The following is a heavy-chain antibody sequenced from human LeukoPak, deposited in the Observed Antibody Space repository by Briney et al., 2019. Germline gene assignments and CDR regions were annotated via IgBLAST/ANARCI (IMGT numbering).Heavy chain of an antibody. CDR3: AREGWSSCLDY. V-gene: IGHV3-30-3*01. J-gene: IGHJ4*02. CDR1: GFTFSSYA. D-gene: IGHD6-13*01. Sequence: GGSLRLSSAASGFTFSSYAMHWVRQAPGKGLEWVAVISYDGSNKYYADSVKGRFTISRDNSKNTLYLQMNSLRAEDTAVYYCAREGWSSCLDYWGQGTLVTVSS. CDR2: ISYDGSNK.